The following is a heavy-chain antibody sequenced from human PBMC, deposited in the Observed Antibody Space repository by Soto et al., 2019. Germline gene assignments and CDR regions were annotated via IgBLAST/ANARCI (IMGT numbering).Heavy chain of an antibody. CDR2: IYRGGIT. Sequence: KPSETLSLTCAVSGYSISSGLYWGWIRQPPGKGLEWIGTIYRGGITYYNPSLKSRVTISIDTSKNHFSLRLSSVTATDTAVYFCAIGNPDWFDPWGQGTLVTVPS. CDR1: GYSISSGLY. V-gene: IGHV4-38-2*01. CDR3: AIGNPDWFDP. D-gene: IGHD1-1*01. J-gene: IGHJ5*02.